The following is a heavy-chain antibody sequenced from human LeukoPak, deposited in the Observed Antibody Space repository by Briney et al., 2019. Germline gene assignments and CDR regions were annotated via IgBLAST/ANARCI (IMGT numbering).Heavy chain of an antibody. Sequence: PSETLSLTCTVSGGSFSSSIYYWGWIRQPPGKGLEWIGNIYYSGSTYYNPSLKSRVTISVDTSKNQFSLKLSSVTAADTAVYYCARYGWFREYDYWGQGTLVTVSS. CDR2: IYYSGST. J-gene: IGHJ4*02. D-gene: IGHD3-10*01. CDR3: ARYGWFREYDY. V-gene: IGHV4-39*01. CDR1: GGSFSSSIYY.